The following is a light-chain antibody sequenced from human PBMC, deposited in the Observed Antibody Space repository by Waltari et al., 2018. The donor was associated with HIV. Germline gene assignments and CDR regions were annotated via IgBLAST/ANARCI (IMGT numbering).Light chain of an antibody. J-gene: IGLJ2*01. V-gene: IGLV3-19*01. CDR2: GKN. Sequence: SSELTQDPAVSVALGQTVRITCQGDSLRSYYASWYQQKPGQAPVLVIYGKNNRPSWIHDRCSGFSSGNTASLTITGAQAEDEADYYCNARDNNDNHVVFGGGTKVTVL. CDR3: NARDNNDNHVV. CDR1: SLRSYY.